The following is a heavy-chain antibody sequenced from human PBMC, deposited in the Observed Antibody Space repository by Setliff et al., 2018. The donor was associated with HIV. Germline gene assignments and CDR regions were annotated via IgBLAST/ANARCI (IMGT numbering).Heavy chain of an antibody. D-gene: IGHD1-26*01. J-gene: IGHJ3*02. V-gene: IGHV3-23*01. CDR2: MNGRGDIT. CDR3: AKGPWDLPHAFDI. CDR1: GFTFSSYT. Sequence: GGSLRLSCAASGFTFSSYTMSWVRQTPGKGLEWVSVMNGRGDITYNADSVKGRFTISRDNSKNTLYLQMNSLRAEDTAVYYCAKGPWDLPHAFDIWGQGTMVTVSS.